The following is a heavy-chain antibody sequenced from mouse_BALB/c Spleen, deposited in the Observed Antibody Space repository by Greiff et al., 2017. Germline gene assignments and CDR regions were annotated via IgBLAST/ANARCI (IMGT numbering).Heavy chain of an antibody. CDR1: GYSITSDYA. CDR3: AREGYRYDFDY. V-gene: IGHV3-2*02. Sequence: EVQLQESGPGLVKPSQSLSLTCTVTGYSITSDYAWNWIRQFPGNKLEWMGYISYSGSTSYNPSLKSRISITRDTSKNQFFLQLNSVTTEDTATYYCAREGYRYDFDYWGQGTTLTVSS. D-gene: IGHD2-14*01. J-gene: IGHJ2*01. CDR2: ISYSGST.